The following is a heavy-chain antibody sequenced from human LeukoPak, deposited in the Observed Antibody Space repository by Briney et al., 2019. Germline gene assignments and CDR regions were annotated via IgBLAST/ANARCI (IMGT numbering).Heavy chain of an antibody. V-gene: IGHV1-18*01. CDR2: ISAYNRNT. Sequence: ASVKVSCKASGYTFTNYGISWVQQAPGQDLEWMGWISAYNRNTNYAQNLQGRVTMTIDTSTSTAYMELRSLRSDDTAVYYCARDSVSTSPLFDYWGQGTLVTVSS. CDR1: GYTFTNYG. J-gene: IGHJ4*02. D-gene: IGHD1-1*01. CDR3: ARDSVSTSPLFDY.